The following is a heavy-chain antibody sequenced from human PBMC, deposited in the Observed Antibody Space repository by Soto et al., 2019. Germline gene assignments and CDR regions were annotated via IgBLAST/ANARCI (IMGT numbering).Heavy chain of an antibody. D-gene: IGHD6-19*01. CDR1: GFTFSSYG. CDR2: ISYDGSNK. CDR3: AKDLSGWAPYYYYYGMDV. V-gene: IGHV3-30*18. Sequence: GGSLRLSCAASGFTFSSYGMHWVRQAPGKGLEWVAVISYDGSNKYYADSVKGRFTISRDNSKNTLYLQMNSLRAEDTAVYYCAKDLSGWAPYYYYYGMDVWGQGTTVTVSS. J-gene: IGHJ6*02.